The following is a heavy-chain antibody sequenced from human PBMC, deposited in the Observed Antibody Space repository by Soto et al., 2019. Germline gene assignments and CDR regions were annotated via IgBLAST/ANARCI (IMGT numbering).Heavy chain of an antibody. CDR2: IYYSGST. CDR3: ARYMSGGGSYLEHAFDI. CDR1: GGSISSYY. D-gene: IGHD1-26*01. J-gene: IGHJ3*02. Sequence: SETLSLTCTVSGGSISSYYWSWILQPPGKGLEWIGYIYYSGSTNYNPSLKSRVTISVDTSKNQLSLKLSSVTAADTAVYYCARYMSGGGSYLEHAFDIWGQGTMVTVSS. V-gene: IGHV4-59*01.